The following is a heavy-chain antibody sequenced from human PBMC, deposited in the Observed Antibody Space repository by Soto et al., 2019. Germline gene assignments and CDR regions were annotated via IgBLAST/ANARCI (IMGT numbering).Heavy chain of an antibody. CDR2: ISGRGDRT. D-gene: IGHD2-21*01. CDR3: ARKMSGCGGECYYIDY. Sequence: EVQVLESGGGLGQPGGSLRLSCAASGFTFSSYAMAWVRQAPGKGLEWVSSISGRGDRTYYADSVKGRFTISRDNSKNTLSLQMNRLRAEDTAVYYCARKMSGCGGECYYIDYWGQGTLVTVSS. J-gene: IGHJ4*02. V-gene: IGHV3-23*01. CDR1: GFTFSSYA.